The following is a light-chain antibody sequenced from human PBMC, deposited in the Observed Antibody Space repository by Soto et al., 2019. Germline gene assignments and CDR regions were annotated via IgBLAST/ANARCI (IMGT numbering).Light chain of an antibody. CDR3: QQYYSTPLFT. J-gene: IGKJ3*01. V-gene: IGKV4-1*01. CDR2: WAS. CDR1: QSVLYSSNNKNY. Sequence: DIVMTQSPDSLAVSLGERATINCKSSQSVLYSSNNKNYLAWYQQKPGQPRKLLIYWASTRESGVPDRFSGSGSGTDFTLTISSLQAEDVAVYYCQQYYSTPLFTFGPGTKVDIK.